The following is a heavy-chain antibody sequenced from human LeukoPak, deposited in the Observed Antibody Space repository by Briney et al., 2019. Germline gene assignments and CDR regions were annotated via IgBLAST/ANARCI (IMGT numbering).Heavy chain of an antibody. CDR2: IIPIFGTA. J-gene: IGHJ4*02. CDR3: ARSVGYDSSGYYGY. V-gene: IGHV1-69*05. Sequence: SVKVSCKASGGTFSSYAISWVRQAPGQGLEWMGGIIPIFGTANYAQKLQGRVTITTDESTSTAYMELSSLRSEDTAVYYCARSVGYDSSGYYGYWGQGTLVTVSS. D-gene: IGHD3-22*01. CDR1: GGTFSSYA.